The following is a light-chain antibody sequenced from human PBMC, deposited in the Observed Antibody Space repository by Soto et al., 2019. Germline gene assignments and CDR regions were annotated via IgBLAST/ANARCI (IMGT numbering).Light chain of an antibody. Sequence: DIVMTQSPATLSVSPGERATLSCRASQSVSSNLAWYQQKPGQAPRLLIYGASTRDTGIPARFSGSGSGTDFTLTISSLQSEDFAVYYCQQYNNWPRTFGQGIKLEIK. J-gene: IGKJ2*01. CDR1: QSVSSN. V-gene: IGKV3-15*01. CDR2: GAS. CDR3: QQYNNWPRT.